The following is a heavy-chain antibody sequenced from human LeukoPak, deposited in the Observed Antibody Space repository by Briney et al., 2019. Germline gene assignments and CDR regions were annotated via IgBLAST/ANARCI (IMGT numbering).Heavy chain of an antibody. D-gene: IGHD2-21*01. CDR2: LGGGGVDT. CDR3: AKDHMRTAFFVVNWFDP. V-gene: IGHV3-23*01. CDR1: GFTFSTYA. Sequence: GSLRLSCAASGFTFSTYAMSWVRQAPGKGLEWVSTLGGGGVDTYYADSVQGRFTISRDNSKNTLYLQMNSLRAEDTAVYYCAKDHMRTAFFVVNWFDPWGQGTLVTVSS. J-gene: IGHJ5*02.